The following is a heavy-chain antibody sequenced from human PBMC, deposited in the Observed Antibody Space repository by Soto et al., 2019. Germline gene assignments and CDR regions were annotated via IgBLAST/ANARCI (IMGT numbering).Heavy chain of an antibody. CDR1: GGSISSGDYY. D-gene: IGHD2-15*01. Sequence: SETLSLTCAVSGGSISSGDYYWSWIRHPPGKGLEWIGYIYCSGSTYYNPSLKSRVTTSEDTSKTQCSLKLSSVTAADTAVYYCARVARAWLVVYWGQGTLVTVSS. CDR2: IYCSGST. V-gene: IGHV4-30-4*01. J-gene: IGHJ4*02. CDR3: ARVARAWLVVY.